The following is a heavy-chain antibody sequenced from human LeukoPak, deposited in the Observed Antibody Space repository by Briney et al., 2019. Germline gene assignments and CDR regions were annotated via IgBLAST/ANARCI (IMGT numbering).Heavy chain of an antibody. D-gene: IGHD3-22*01. V-gene: IGHV1-8*03. CDR2: ITPFNGNT. CDR1: GRTFSSYA. J-gene: IGHJ3*02. Sequence: ASVKVSCKASGRTFSSYAISWVRQAPGQALEWMGWITPFNGNTNYAQKFQGRVTITRNTSISTAYMELSSLRSEDAAVYYCARGDYYDSSGYYYRAFDIWGQGTMVTVSS. CDR3: ARGDYYDSSGYYYRAFDI.